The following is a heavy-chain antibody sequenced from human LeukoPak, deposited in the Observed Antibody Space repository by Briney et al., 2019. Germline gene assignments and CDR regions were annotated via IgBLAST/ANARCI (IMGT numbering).Heavy chain of an antibody. CDR2: ISSSGSTI. CDR1: GFTFSSYE. D-gene: IGHD4-17*01. V-gene: IGHV3-48*03. Sequence: GGSLRLSCAASGFTFSSYEMNWVRQAPGKGLEWVSYISSSGSTIYYADSVKGRFTISRDNAKNSLYLQMNSLRAEDTAVYYCAMKGNSHDYGDYHGYWGQGTLVTVSS. J-gene: IGHJ4*02. CDR3: AMKGNSHDYGDYHGY.